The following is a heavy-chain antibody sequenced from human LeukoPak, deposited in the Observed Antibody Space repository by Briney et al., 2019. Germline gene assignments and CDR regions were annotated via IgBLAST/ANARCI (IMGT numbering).Heavy chain of an antibody. CDR1: GGTFSSYA. D-gene: IGHD6-19*01. J-gene: IGHJ1*01. CDR3: ATYSSGWAAGEYFQH. Sequence: ASVKVSCKASGGTFSSYAISWVRQAPGQGLEWMGGIIPIFGTANYAQKFQGRVTITADESTSTAYMELSSLRSEDTAVYYCATYSSGWAAGEYFQHWGQGTLVTVSS. V-gene: IGHV1-69*13. CDR2: IIPIFGTA.